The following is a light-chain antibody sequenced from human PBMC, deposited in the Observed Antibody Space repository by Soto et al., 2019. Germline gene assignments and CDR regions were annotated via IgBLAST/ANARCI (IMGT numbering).Light chain of an antibody. V-gene: IGKV1-39*01. CDR1: QSISRY. CDR2: AAS. Sequence: DIQMTQSPSSLSASVGDRVTITCRASQSISRYLNWYQQKPGKAPKLLIYAASSLQSGVPSRFSGSGSGTDFTLTISLQPEDFATYYCQQSYSTLLFTFGQGTKLEIK. CDR3: QQSYSTLLFT. J-gene: IGKJ2*01.